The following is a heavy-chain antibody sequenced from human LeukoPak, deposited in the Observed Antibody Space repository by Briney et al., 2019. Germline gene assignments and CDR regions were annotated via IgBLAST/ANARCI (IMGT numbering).Heavy chain of an antibody. D-gene: IGHD6-13*01. CDR2: INHSGST. CDR3: ARGSRSSWRPSRYFQH. V-gene: IGHV4-34*01. J-gene: IGHJ1*01. Sequence: PSETLSLTRAVYGGSFSGYYWSWIRQPPGKGLEWIGEINHSGSTNYNPSLKSRVTISVDTSKNQFSLKLSSVTAADTAVYYCARGSRSSWRPSRYFQHWGQGTLVTVSS. CDR1: GGSFSGYY.